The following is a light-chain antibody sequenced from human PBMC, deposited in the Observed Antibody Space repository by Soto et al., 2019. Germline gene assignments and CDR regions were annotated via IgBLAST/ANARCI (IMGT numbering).Light chain of an antibody. Sequence: DIQMTQSPSTLSASVGDRVTITCRASQSISSWLAWYQQKPGKAPKLLIYDASSLERGVPSRFSGSGSGTEFTLTSSSLQPDDFATYYSQQYNSYSRYTFGQGTKLEIK. J-gene: IGKJ2*01. CDR1: QSISSW. CDR3: QQYNSYSRYT. CDR2: DAS. V-gene: IGKV1-5*01.